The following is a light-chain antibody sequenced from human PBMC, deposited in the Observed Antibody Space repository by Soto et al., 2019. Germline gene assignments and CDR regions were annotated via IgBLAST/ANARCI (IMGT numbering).Light chain of an antibody. J-gene: IGLJ1*01. V-gene: IGLV1-44*01. CDR3: ATWDDRVNVYV. Sequence: QSVLTQPPSASATPGQRVTISCSGSTFNIGSNTINWYQQVPGTAPKLLIYSNNQRPSGVPDRFSASKSGTSASLAISGLQSEDEADYYCATWDDRVNVYVFGIGTKVTVL. CDR2: SNN. CDR1: TFNIGSNT.